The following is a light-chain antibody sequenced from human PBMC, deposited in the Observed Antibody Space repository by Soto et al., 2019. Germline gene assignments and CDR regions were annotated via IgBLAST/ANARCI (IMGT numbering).Light chain of an antibody. J-gene: IGKJ4*01. CDR2: RAS. CDR1: QSSSSW. Sequence: DIQMTQSPSTLSASVGDTITITCRANQSSSSWLAWYQQPPGQAPSLLIYRASTLESGVPSRFSGSGSVTEFTLTISGLQPDDFATYDCQQYKRYSFGGGTKVESK. V-gene: IGKV1-5*03. CDR3: QQYKRYS.